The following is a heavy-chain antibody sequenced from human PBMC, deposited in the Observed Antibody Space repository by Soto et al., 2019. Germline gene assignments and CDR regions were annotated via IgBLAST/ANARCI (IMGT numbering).Heavy chain of an antibody. CDR1: GFTFSSYA. V-gene: IGHV3-30-3*01. CDR2: ISYDGSNK. D-gene: IGHD6-19*01. CDR3: ARSYSSGWYDGLIDY. Sequence: GGSLRLSCAASGFTFSSYAMHWVRQAPGKGLEWVAVISYDGSNKYYADSVKGRFTISRDNSKNTLYLQMNSLRAEDTAVYYCARSYSSGWYDGLIDYWGQGTLVTVSS. J-gene: IGHJ4*02.